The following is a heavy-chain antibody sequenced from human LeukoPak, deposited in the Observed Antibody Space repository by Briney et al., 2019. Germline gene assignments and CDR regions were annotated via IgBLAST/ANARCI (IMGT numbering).Heavy chain of an antibody. D-gene: IGHD4-11*01. Sequence: SETLSLTCAVYGGSFSGYYWSWVRQPPGKGLEWIGEINHSGSTNYNPSLKSRVTISVDTSKNQFSLKLSSVTAADTAVYYCAIGGRGDYRNEYYFDYWGQGTLVTVSS. V-gene: IGHV4-34*01. CDR2: INHSGST. CDR3: AIGGRGDYRNEYYFDY. CDR1: GGSFSGYY. J-gene: IGHJ4*02.